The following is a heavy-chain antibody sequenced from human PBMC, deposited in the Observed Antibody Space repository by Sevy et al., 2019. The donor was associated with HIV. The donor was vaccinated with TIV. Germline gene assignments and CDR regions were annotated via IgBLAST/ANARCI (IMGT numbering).Heavy chain of an antibody. CDR1: GGPFSSYA. V-gene: IGHV1-69*05. CDR2: IIPISGTP. J-gene: IGHJ4*02. CDR3: AIDVTWGRKVVAFDT. D-gene: IGHD2-15*01. Sequence: ASVKVSCTASGGPFSSYALSWVRQAPGQGLDWVGGIIPISGTPNYAQKFQGRLTITTDDSTSTSYMELSNLRSEDTAVYFCAIDVTWGRKVVAFDTWGPGTLVTVSS.